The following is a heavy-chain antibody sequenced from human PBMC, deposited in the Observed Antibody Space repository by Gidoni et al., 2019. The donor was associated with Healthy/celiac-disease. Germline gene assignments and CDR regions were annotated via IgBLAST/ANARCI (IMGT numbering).Heavy chain of an antibody. CDR3: ARDNGWFGELLSSLFDY. CDR2: INPNSGGT. J-gene: IGHJ4*02. CDR1: GYTFTGYY. D-gene: IGHD3-10*01. Sequence: QVQLVQSGAEVKKPGASVKVSCKASGYTFTGYYMHWVRQAPGPGLEWMGWINPNSGGTNYAQKFQGRVTMTRDTSISTAYMELSRLRSDDTAVYYCARDNGWFGELLSSLFDYWGQGTLVTVSS. V-gene: IGHV1-2*02.